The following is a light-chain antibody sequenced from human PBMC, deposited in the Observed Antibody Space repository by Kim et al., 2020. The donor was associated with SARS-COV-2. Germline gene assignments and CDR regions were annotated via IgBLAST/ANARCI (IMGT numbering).Light chain of an antibody. CDR2: GAS. V-gene: IGKV3D-15*03. Sequence: EIVMTQSPATLSVSPGERATLTCRASQTVSRNLAWYQQKSGQAPRLLIFGASIRATGVPARFSVSGSVTEFTLTINILQSEDFAVYYCQQYNNWPYTFGQGTKLDI. CDR1: QTVSRN. CDR3: QQYNNWPYT. J-gene: IGKJ2*01.